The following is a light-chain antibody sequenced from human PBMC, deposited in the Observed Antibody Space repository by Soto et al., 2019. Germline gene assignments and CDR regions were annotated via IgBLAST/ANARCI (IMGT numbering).Light chain of an antibody. CDR2: AAS. V-gene: IGKV1-39*01. Sequence: DIQMTQSPSSLSASVGDRVTITCRASHTVGTFLNWYQQRPGRAPNLLIYAASNLPTGVPSRFSGSGSGTVFTLTINSLQPADFGTYYCQQSYSIRSWTFGQGTKVDI. CDR3: QQSYSIRSWT. J-gene: IGKJ1*01. CDR1: HTVGTF.